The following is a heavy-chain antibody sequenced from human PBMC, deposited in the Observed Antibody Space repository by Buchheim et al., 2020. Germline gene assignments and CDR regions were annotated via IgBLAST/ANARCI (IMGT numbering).Heavy chain of an antibody. CDR3: AKEHCSGGSCYVGLDY. Sequence: EVLLVESGGGLVQPGGSLRLSCATSGFTFSSYWMTWVRRAPGRGLEWVANIKPDGNEMYYVDSVKGRFIISRDNPENSLSLQMNSLRAEDTAVYYCAKEHCSGGSCYVGLDYWGQGTL. D-gene: IGHD2-15*01. CDR2: IKPDGNEM. CDR1: GFTFSSYW. V-gene: IGHV3-7*04. J-gene: IGHJ4*02.